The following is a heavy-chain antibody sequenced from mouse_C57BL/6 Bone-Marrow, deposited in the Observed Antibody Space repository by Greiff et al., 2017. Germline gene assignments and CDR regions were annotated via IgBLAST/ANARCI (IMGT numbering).Heavy chain of an antibody. CDR2: INPSSGYT. CDR3: ARWQRRLRKDSYYFDY. J-gene: IGHJ2*01. D-gene: IGHD3-2*02. V-gene: IGHV1-7*01. CDR1: GYTFTSYC. Sequence: QVQLLQSGADLAKPGASVKLSCTASGYTFTSYCMHWVQQRPGQGLEWIGFINPSSGYTTYYQQFNDKATLTAAKSSTTAYMQLSRLTYEDSAVYYCARWQRRLRKDSYYFDYWGQGTTLTGSS.